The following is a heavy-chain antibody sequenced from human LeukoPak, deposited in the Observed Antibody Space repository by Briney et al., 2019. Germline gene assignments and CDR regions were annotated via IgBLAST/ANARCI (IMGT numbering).Heavy chain of an antibody. CDR3: AGNIAAAGYYYYGMDV. V-gene: IGHV7-4-1*02. CDR1: GYTFTSYA. CDR2: INTNTGDP. J-gene: IGHJ6*02. Sequence: GASVKVSCKASGYTFTSYAMNWVRQAPGQGLEWMGWINTNTGDPTYAQGFTGRFVFSLDTSVSTAYLQISSLKAEDTAVYYCAGNIAAAGYYYYGMDVWGQGTTVTVSS. D-gene: IGHD6-13*01.